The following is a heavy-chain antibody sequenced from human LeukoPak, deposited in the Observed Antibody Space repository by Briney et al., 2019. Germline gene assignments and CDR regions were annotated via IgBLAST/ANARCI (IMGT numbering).Heavy chain of an antibody. V-gene: IGHV4-59*08. J-gene: IGHJ4*02. Sequence: SETLSLTCTVSGGSITNYYWSWIRQPLGKGLEWIGYTYYSGSTNYNPSLKSRVTISVDTSENQFSLRLTSVTAADTAVYYCARRRYSGSYYFDSWGQGSLATVSS. CDR1: GGSITNYY. CDR2: TYYSGST. CDR3: ARRRYSGSYYFDS. D-gene: IGHD1-26*01.